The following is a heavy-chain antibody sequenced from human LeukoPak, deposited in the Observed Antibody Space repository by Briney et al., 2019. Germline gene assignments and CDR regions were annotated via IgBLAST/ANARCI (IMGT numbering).Heavy chain of an antibody. V-gene: IGHV3-21*01. CDR1: GFTFSSYS. D-gene: IGHD2-2*01. J-gene: IGHJ4*02. Sequence: GGSLRLSCAASGFTFSSYSMNWVRQAPGKGLEWVSSISSSSSYIYYADSVKGRFTISRDNTKNSLYLQMNSLGAEDTAVYYCAREDSPYHFDYWGQGTLVTVSS. CDR3: AREDSPYHFDY. CDR2: ISSSSSYI.